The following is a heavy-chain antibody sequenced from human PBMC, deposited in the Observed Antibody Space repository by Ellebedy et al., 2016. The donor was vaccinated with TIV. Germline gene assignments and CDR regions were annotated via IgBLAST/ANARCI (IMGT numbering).Heavy chain of an antibody. J-gene: IGHJ6*02. CDR3: ARELTTVTSLRLVYYYYGMDV. Sequence: GGSLRLXXAASGFTFSSYGMHWVRQAPGKGLEWVAVIWYDGSNKYYADSVKGRFTISRDNSKNTLYLQMNSLRAEDTAVYYCARELTTVTSLRLVYYYYGMDVWGQGTTVTVSS. D-gene: IGHD4-17*01. CDR2: IWYDGSNK. CDR1: GFTFSSYG. V-gene: IGHV3-33*01.